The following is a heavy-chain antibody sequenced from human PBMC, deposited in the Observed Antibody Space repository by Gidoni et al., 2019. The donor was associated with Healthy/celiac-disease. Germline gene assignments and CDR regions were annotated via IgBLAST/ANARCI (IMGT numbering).Heavy chain of an antibody. Sequence: EVQLVESGGGLVKPGGSIRLSCAASGFTFSTAWMSWVRQAPGKGREWVGRIKRKTDGGTTDYAAPVKGRFTIARDDSKNTLYLQMNSRKTEDTAVYYCTTDHEPTHSSGYQQVDYWGQGTLVTVSS. CDR1: GFTFSTAW. D-gene: IGHD3-22*01. J-gene: IGHJ4*02. CDR2: IKRKTDGGTT. CDR3: TTDHEPTHSSGYQQVDY. V-gene: IGHV3-15*01.